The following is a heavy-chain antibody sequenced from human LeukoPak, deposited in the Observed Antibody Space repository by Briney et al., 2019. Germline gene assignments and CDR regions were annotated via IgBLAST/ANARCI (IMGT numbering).Heavy chain of an antibody. D-gene: IGHD6-6*01. CDR1: GFTFSTYW. J-gene: IGHJ4*02. CDR2: INSDGNII. Sequence: GGSLRLSCAASGFTFSTYWMHWVRQVPGKRLVWVSRINSDGNIITSADSVKGRFINSRDNARNMVYLQMKSLRVEDTAVYYCAAGMRKYWGQGTLVPV. V-gene: IGHV3-74*01. CDR3: AAGMRKY.